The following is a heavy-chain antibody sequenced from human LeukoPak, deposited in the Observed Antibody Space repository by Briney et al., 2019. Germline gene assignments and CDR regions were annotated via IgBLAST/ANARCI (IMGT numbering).Heavy chain of an antibody. CDR2: TWYDGIKN. Sequence: GGSLTLSCEASGFTFKKYGMHCVRHAPRKGLEWVGLTWYDGIKNYYADSVKGRFTISRDNSKSTLFLQMNSLRAEDTVVYYCATETASGGDHYLSAWGQGTLVTVSS. CDR3: ATETASGGDHYLSA. V-gene: IGHV3-33*01. CDR1: GFTFKKYG. J-gene: IGHJ5*02. D-gene: IGHD2-21*01.